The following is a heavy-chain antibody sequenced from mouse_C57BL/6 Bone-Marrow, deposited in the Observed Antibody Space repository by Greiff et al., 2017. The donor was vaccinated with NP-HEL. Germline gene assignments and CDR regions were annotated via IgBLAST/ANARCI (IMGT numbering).Heavy chain of an antibody. CDR2: ISYSGST. J-gene: IGHJ1*03. Sequence: EVQLQQSGPGLAKPSQTLSLTCSVTGYSITSDYWNWIRKFPGNKLEYMGYISYSGSTYYNPSLKSRISITRDTSKNQYYLQLNSVTTEDTATYYCARYSLYYYGLWYFDVWGTGTTVTVSS. CDR1: GYSITSDY. D-gene: IGHD1-1*01. V-gene: IGHV3-8*01. CDR3: ARYSLYYYGLWYFDV.